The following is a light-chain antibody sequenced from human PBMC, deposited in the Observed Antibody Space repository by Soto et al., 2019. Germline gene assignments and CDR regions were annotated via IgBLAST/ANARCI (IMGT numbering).Light chain of an antibody. J-gene: IGLJ1*01. CDR2: DVT. CDR1: NSDVGGSYY. CDR3: FSFTTTSTHV. Sequence: QSVLTQPRSVSGSPGQSVTLSRTGANSDVGGSYYVSWYQQHAGKAPKLIIYDVTKRPSGVPDRFSGSRSGNTASLTISGLQVEDEAEYFCFSFTTTSTHVFGTGTKVTVL. V-gene: IGLV2-11*01.